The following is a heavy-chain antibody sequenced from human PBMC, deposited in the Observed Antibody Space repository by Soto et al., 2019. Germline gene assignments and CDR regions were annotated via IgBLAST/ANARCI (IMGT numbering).Heavy chain of an antibody. V-gene: IGHV3-21*01. J-gene: IGHJ4*02. D-gene: IGHD4-17*01. CDR3: ARDRTTVTTYYFDY. CDR2: ISSSSSYI. Sequence: EVQLVESGGGLVKPGGSLRLSCAASGFTFSDYSMNWVRQAPGKGLEWVSSISSSSSYIYYGDSVKGRFTISRDNAKNSVYLQMNSLRAEDTAVYYCARDRTTVTTYYFDYWGQGILVTVSS. CDR1: GFTFSDYS.